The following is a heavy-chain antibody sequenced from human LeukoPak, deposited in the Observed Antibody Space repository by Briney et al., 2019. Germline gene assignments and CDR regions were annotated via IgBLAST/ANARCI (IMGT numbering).Heavy chain of an antibody. V-gene: IGHV3-74*01. CDR3: AGGSPFDSFMDV. CDR1: GFTFSTYW. Sequence: GGSLRLSCAASGFTFSTYWMHWVRQAPGKGLVWVSRINSDGSSTSYADSVKGRFTISRDNAKNTLYLQMNSLRAEDTAVYYCAGGSPFDSFMDVWGQGTTVTVSS. J-gene: IGHJ6*02. D-gene: IGHD3-9*01. CDR2: INSDGSST.